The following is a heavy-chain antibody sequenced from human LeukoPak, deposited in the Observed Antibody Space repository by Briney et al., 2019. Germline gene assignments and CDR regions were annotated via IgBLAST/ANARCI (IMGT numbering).Heavy chain of an antibody. V-gene: IGHV1-69*05. Sequence: GASVKVSCXASGGTFSSYAISWVRQARGQGLEWMGGIIPIFGTANYAQKFQGRVTITTDESTSTAYMELSSLRSEDTAVYYCARDCGGDCPNWFDPWGQGTLVTVSS. CDR3: ARDCGGDCPNWFDP. J-gene: IGHJ5*02. CDR1: GGTFSSYA. CDR2: IIPIFGTA. D-gene: IGHD2-21*02.